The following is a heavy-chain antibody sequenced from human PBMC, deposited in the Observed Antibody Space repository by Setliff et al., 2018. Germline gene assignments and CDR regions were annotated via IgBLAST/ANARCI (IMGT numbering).Heavy chain of an antibody. CDR3: ARSYYDSSGYYHPAFDY. Sequence: GGSLRLSCAASGFTFSGSAIYWVRQASGKGLEWVGRIRSKADSYSTAYAASVKGRFTISRDDSKNTAFLQVSSLRSEDTAVYYCARSYYDSSGYYHPAFDYWGQGTLVTVSS. J-gene: IGHJ4*02. V-gene: IGHV3-73*01. CDR1: GFTFSGSA. D-gene: IGHD3-22*01. CDR2: IRSKADSYST.